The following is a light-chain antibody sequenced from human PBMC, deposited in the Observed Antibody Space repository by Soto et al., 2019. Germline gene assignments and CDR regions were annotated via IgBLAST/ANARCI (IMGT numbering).Light chain of an antibody. CDR2: DAS. CDR3: QQRGTWPRVT. J-gene: IGKJ4*01. Sequence: EIVLTQSPATLSLSPGETATLSCRASQSISRYLAWYQQKPGQAPRLLIYDASIRATGIPARFRGGGSETDFTYTISSLAPEDFAIYYCQQRGTWPRVTFGGGTKVEIK. V-gene: IGKV3-11*01. CDR1: QSISRY.